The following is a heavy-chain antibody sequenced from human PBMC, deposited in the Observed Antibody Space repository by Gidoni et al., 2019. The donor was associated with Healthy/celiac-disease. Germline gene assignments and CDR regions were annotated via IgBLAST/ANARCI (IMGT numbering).Heavy chain of an antibody. J-gene: IGHJ5*02. CDR1: GGSISSYY. Sequence: QVQLQEWGPGLVKPSETLSLTCTVSGGSISSYYWSWIRQPPGKGLEWIGYIYYSGSTNYHPSLKSRVTISVDTSKNQFSLKLSSVTAADTAVYYCARDYRLRRKDPGWFDPWGQGTLVTVSS. D-gene: IGHD5-12*01. V-gene: IGHV4-59*01. CDR2: IYYSGST. CDR3: ARDYRLRRKDPGWFDP.